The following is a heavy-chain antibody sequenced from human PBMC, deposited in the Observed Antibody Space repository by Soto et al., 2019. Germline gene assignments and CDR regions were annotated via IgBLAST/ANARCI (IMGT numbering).Heavy chain of an antibody. D-gene: IGHD2-2*01. J-gene: IGHJ4*02. Sequence: SETLSLTCTVSGGSISSTSSFWAWIRQPPGKGLEWIGSIYYSGNTYYNPSLKSRVTISVDTSKNQFSLKLSSVTAADTAVYYCARHFPGSSFMPTLDYWGQGTLVTVSS. CDR2: IYYSGNT. CDR3: ARHFPGSSFMPTLDY. V-gene: IGHV4-39*01. CDR1: GGSISSTSSF.